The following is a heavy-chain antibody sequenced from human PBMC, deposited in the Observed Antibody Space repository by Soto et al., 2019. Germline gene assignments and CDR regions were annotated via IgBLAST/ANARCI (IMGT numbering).Heavy chain of an antibody. V-gene: IGHV1-2*04. CDR1: GYGFTDYT. D-gene: IGHD7-27*01. Sequence: QVQLVQSGAEVKESGASVTVSCKPSGYGFTDYTIHWVRQAPGQGLEWMGWINPKTGGTAFAQKFQGWVTMARDTSSNTIYMEMKSLTSDDTAVYYCARNWARPRSVSYYNGMDVWGQGTTVIVSS. J-gene: IGHJ6*02. CDR3: ARNWARPRSVSYYNGMDV. CDR2: INPKTGGT.